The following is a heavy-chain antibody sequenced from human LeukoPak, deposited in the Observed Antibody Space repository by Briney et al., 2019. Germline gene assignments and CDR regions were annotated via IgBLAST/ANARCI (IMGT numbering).Heavy chain of an antibody. CDR2: IYPGDSDT. J-gene: IGHJ3*02. D-gene: IGHD2-15*01. CDR3: ARPGYCSGGSCYGAFDI. V-gene: IGHV5-51*01. CDR1: GYSFTSYW. Sequence: GESLKISCKGSGYSFTSYWIGWVRQMPGKGLDWMGIIYPGDSDTRYSPSFQGQATISADKSISTAYLQWSSLKASDTAMYYCARPGYCSGGSCYGAFDIWGQGTMVTVSS.